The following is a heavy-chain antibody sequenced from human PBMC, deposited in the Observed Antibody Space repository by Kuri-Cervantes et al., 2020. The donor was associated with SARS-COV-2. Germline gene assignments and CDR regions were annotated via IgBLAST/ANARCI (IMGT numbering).Heavy chain of an antibody. V-gene: IGHV1-46*01. J-gene: IGHJ2*01. Sequence: ASVKVSCKASGYTSTSDYIHWVRQAPGQGPEWMGLIDPDGGTTVYAQKFQDRITMTSDTSTSTVYMEVRSLRSEDTATYYRAPAMAANWYFDLWGRGTLVTVSS. CDR2: IDPDGGTT. CDR3: APAMAANWYFDL. CDR1: GYTSTSDY. D-gene: IGHD2-15*01.